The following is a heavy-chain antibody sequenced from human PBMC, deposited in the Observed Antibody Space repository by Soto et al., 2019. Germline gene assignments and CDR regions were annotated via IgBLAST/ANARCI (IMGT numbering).Heavy chain of an antibody. CDR2: ISAYNGNT. CDR1: GYTFTSYS. V-gene: IGHV1-18*01. J-gene: IGHJ3*02. Sequence: ASVKVSCKASGYTFTSYSISWVRQAPGQGLEWMGWISAYNGNTNYAQKLQGRVTMTTDTSTSTADMELRSLRSDDTAVYYCARDRTDIVVVPAALRWPPFDAFDIWGQGTMVT. CDR3: ARDRTDIVVVPAALRWPPFDAFDI. D-gene: IGHD2-2*01.